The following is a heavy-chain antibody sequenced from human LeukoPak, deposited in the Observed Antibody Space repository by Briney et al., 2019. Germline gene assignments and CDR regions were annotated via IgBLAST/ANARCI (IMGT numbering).Heavy chain of an antibody. J-gene: IGHJ3*02. CDR3: TRDYSSGWHGYDAFDI. D-gene: IGHD6-19*01. CDR2: IRSKAYGGTT. CDR1: GFTFGDYA. Sequence: GGSLRLSCTASGFTFGDYAMSWFRQAPGKGLEWVGFIRSKAYGGTTEYAASVKGRFTISRDDSKSIAYLQMNSLKTEDTAVYYCTRDYSSGWHGYDAFDIWGQGTMVTVSS. V-gene: IGHV3-49*03.